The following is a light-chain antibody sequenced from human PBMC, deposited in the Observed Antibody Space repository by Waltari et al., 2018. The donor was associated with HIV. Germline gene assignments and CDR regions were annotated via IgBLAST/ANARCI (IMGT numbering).Light chain of an antibody. CDR1: ENIGAY. CDR2: GAS. Sequence: DIQMTQSLSSLSASVGDTVTIICRASENIGAYLNWYHHKSGAAPKLLIYGASSLQSAVPSRFSGSGFGTHFSLTINSLQADDFGTYYCQQSYSTPCAFGQGTNLEIK. CDR3: QQSYSTPCA. V-gene: IGKV1-39*01. J-gene: IGKJ2*02.